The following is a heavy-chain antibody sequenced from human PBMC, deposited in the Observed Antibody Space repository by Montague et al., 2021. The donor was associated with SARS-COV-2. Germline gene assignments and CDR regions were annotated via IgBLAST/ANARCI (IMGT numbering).Heavy chain of an antibody. J-gene: IGHJ4*02. CDR2: INHSGST. CDR1: GGSFSGYY. Sequence: SETLSLTCAVYGGSFSGYYWSWIRQPPGKGLEWIGEINHSGSTNXNPSLKSRVTISVDTSKNQFSLKLSSVPAADTAVYYCARGAYSSSWYPVKYYFDYWGQGTLVTVSS. D-gene: IGHD6-13*01. CDR3: ARGAYSSSWYPVKYYFDY. V-gene: IGHV4-34*01.